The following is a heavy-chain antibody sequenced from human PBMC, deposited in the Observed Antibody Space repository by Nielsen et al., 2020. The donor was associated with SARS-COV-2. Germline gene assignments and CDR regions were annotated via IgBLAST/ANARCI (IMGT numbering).Heavy chain of an antibody. V-gene: IGHV4-39*07. Sequence: RQAPGKGLEWIGSIYYSGSTNYNPSLKSRVTISVDTSKNQFSLKLSSVTAADTAVYYCARVVEGYCSGGSCMGSYFDYWGQGTLVTVSS. CDR3: ARVVEGYCSGGSCMGSYFDY. J-gene: IGHJ4*02. CDR2: IYYSGST. D-gene: IGHD2-15*01.